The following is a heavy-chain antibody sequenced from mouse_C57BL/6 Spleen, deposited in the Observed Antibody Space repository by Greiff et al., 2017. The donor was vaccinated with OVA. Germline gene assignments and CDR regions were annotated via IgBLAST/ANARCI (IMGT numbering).Heavy chain of an antibody. D-gene: IGHD2-4*01. Sequence: VQLQQSGAELVRPGTSVKVSCKASGYAFTNYLIEWVKQRPGQGLEWIGVINPGSGGTNYNEKFKGKATLTADKSSSTAYMQLSSLTSEDSAVYFCARYDYDAYYAMDYWGQGTSVTVSS. J-gene: IGHJ4*01. CDR3: ARYDYDAYYAMDY. CDR1: GYAFTNYL. CDR2: INPGSGGT. V-gene: IGHV1-54*01.